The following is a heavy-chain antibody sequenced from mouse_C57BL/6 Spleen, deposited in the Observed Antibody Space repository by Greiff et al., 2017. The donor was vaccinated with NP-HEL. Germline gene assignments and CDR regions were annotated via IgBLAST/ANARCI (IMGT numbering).Heavy chain of an antibody. CDR2: IDPENGDT. D-gene: IGHD4-1*01. CDR3: TKLGLSGFAY. V-gene: IGHV14-4*01. CDR1: GFNIKDDY. Sequence: EVQLQESGAELVRPGASVKLSCTASGFNIKDDYMHWVKQRPEQGLEWIGWIDPENGDTEYASKFQGKATITADTSSNTAYLQLSSLTSEDTAVYYCTKLGLSGFAYWGQGTLVTVSA. J-gene: IGHJ3*01.